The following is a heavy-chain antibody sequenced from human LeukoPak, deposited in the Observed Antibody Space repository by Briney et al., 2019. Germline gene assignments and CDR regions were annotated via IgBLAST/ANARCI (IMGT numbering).Heavy chain of an antibody. CDR3: ASPRAYYYDSDAFDI. CDR1: GGSISSSSYY. D-gene: IGHD3-22*01. Sequence: SETLSHACTVSGGSISSSSYYWGWIRQPPGKGLEWIGSIYYSGSTYYNPSLKSRVTISVDTSKNQFSLKLSSVTAADTAVYYCASPRAYYYDSDAFDIWGQGTMVTVSS. V-gene: IGHV4-39*01. CDR2: IYYSGST. J-gene: IGHJ3*02.